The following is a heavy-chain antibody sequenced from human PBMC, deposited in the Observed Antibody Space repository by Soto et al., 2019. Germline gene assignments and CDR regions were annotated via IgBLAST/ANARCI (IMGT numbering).Heavy chain of an antibody. CDR3: ARARMVRGVIISYYFDY. D-gene: IGHD3-10*01. CDR2: INPNSGGT. CDR1: GYTFTGYY. V-gene: IGHV1-2*02. Sequence: ASVKVSCKASGYTFTGYYMHWVRQAPGQGLEWMGWINPNSGGTNYAQKFQGRVTMTRGTSISTAYMELSRLRSDDTAVYYCARARMVRGVIISYYFDYWGQGTLVTVSS. J-gene: IGHJ4*02.